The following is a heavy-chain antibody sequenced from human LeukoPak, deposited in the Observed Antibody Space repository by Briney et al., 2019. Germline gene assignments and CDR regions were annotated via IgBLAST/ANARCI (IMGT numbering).Heavy chain of an antibody. J-gene: IGHJ6*03. CDR1: GGSFSGYY. D-gene: IGHD3-10*01. CDR3: ARAGYYGSGSYYKPNYYYYYMDV. CDR2: INHSGST. V-gene: IGHV4-34*01. Sequence: SETLSLTCAVYGGSFSGYYWRWFRQPPGKGLEWIGEINHSGSTNYNPSLKSRVTISVDTSKNQFSLKLSSVTAADTAVYYCARAGYYGSGSYYKPNYYYYYMDVWGKGTTVTVSS.